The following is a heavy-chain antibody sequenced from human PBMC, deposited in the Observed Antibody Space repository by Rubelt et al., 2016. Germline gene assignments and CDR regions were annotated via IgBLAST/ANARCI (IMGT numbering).Heavy chain of an antibody. V-gene: IGHV1-18*04. D-gene: IGHD6-13*01. CDR3: ARDRWQQPDY. Sequence: QVQLVQSGAEVKKPGASVKVSCKASGYTFTSYYMYWVRQAPGQGLEWMGWISGNNGNTNYAQKLQGRVNMTTDRSTSTAYMELRSLRSDDTAVYYCARDRWQQPDYWGQGTLVTVSS. CDR1: GYTFTSYY. CDR2: ISGNNGNT. J-gene: IGHJ4*02.